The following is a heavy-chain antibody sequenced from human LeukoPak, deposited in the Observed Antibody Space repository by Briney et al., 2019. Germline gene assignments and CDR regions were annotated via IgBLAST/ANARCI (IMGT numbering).Heavy chain of an antibody. D-gene: IGHD2-2*01. Sequence: ASVKVSCKASGYTFTANYMHWVRQAPGQGLEWMGWINPNSGGTNYARKFQGRVAMTRDTSISTAYMELSRLRSDDTAVYFCARDLGSSSSDGGWGQGTLVTASS. CDR2: INPNSGGT. CDR1: GYTFTANY. V-gene: IGHV1-2*02. J-gene: IGHJ4*02. CDR3: ARDLGSSSSDGG.